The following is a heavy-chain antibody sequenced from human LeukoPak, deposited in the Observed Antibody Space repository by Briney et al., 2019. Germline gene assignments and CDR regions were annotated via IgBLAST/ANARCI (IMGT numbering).Heavy chain of an antibody. CDR2: IPGSGDST. Sequence: GGSLRLSCAASGFTFSNYAMTWVRQAPGRGLEWVSAIPGSGDSTYYADSVKGRFAISRDNSNNMLYLQMNSLRAEDTAVYYCAKRATMSGATYYFDYWGQGTLVTVSS. D-gene: IGHD5-12*01. J-gene: IGHJ4*02. CDR1: GFTFSNYA. V-gene: IGHV3-23*01. CDR3: AKRATMSGATYYFDY.